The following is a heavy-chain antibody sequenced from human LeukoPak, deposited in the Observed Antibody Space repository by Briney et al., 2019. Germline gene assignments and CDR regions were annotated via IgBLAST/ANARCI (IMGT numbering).Heavy chain of an antibody. CDR3: ARHIGTTRSGYYPY. J-gene: IGHJ4*02. CDR2: IYYSGYT. CDR1: GASISSYY. V-gene: IGHV4-59*08. Sequence: SETLSLTCTVSGASISSYYWSWIRQPPGKGLEYIGYIYYSGYTTYNPSLKSRVTISLDTSRNKFSLKLSSVTAADTAVYYCARHIGTTRSGYYPYWGQGTLVTVSS. D-gene: IGHD3-3*01.